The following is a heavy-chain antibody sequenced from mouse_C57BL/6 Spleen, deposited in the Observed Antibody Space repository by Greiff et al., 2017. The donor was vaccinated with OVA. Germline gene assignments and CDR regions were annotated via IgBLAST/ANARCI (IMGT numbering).Heavy chain of an antibody. V-gene: IGHV5-4*01. D-gene: IGHD4-1*02. CDR1: GFTFSSYA. Sequence: EVKLMESGGGLVKPGGSLKLSCAASGFTFSSYAMSWVRQTPEKRLEWVATISDGGSYTYYPDNVKGRFTISRDNAKDNLYLQMSHLKSEDTAMYYCARDPATGLFDYWGQGTTLTVSS. J-gene: IGHJ2*01. CDR2: ISDGGSYT. CDR3: ARDPATGLFDY.